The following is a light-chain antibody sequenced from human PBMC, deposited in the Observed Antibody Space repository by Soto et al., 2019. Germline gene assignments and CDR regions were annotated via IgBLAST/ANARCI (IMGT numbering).Light chain of an antibody. CDR3: QHYGGSPPLT. V-gene: IGKV3-20*01. Sequence: EIVLTQSPGTLSLSPGERATLTCRASQSVSSSSLAWYQQKPGQAPRLLIYDASSRATGFPDRFSGSVSGTDFTLTISRLEPEDCAVYYCQHYGGSPPLTFGGGTKVDI. CDR2: DAS. J-gene: IGKJ4*01. CDR1: QSVSSSS.